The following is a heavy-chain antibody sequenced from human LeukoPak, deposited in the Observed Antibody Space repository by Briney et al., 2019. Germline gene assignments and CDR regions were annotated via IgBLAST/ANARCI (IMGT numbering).Heavy chain of an antibody. V-gene: IGHV3-30*04. CDR2: ISYDGSNK. J-gene: IGHJ4*02. Sequence: GGSLRLSCAASGFTFSSYTIHWVRQAPGKGLEWVAVISYDGSNKYYADSVKGRFTISRDNSRSTLSLQMNSLRAEDTAVYYCAKGSYDSSGYHLDYWGQGTLVTVSS. D-gene: IGHD3-22*01. CDR3: AKGSYDSSGYHLDY. CDR1: GFTFSSYT.